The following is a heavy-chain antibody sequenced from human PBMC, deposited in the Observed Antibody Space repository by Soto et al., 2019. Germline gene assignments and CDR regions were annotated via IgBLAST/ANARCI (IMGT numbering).Heavy chain of an antibody. J-gene: IGHJ6*02. V-gene: IGHV1-69*12. D-gene: IGHD2-2*01. CDR1: GGTFSSYA. CDR2: IIPIFGTA. CDR3: ASHIVLVPAAQDYYYYGMDV. Sequence: QVQLVQSGAEVKKPGSSVKVSCKASGGTFSSYAISWVRQAPGQGLEWMGGIIPIFGTANYAQKFQGRVTITADESXXTXYXXLSSLGSEDTAVYYCASHIVLVPAAQDYYYYGMDVWGQGTTVTVSS.